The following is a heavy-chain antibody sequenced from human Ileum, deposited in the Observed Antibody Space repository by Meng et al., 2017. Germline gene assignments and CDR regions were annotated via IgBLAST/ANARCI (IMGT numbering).Heavy chain of an antibody. D-gene: IGHD1-7*01. CDR1: DGSFSGYF. Sequence: QVQLQQWGAGLLKPSETRSLTCAVYDGSFSGYFWSWIRQPPGKGLEWIGEINHSGSTNYNPSLKGRVTISVDTSKSQFSLRLNSVTAADTAVYYCASLRYNWNYSADYWGQGTLVTVSS. J-gene: IGHJ4*02. V-gene: IGHV4-34*01. CDR3: ASLRYNWNYSADY. CDR2: INHSGST.